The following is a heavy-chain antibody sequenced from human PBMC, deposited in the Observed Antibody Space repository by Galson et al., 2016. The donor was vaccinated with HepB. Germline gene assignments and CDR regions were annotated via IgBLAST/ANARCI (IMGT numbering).Heavy chain of an antibody. CDR1: GFTLAGQG. J-gene: IGHJ4*02. D-gene: IGHD1-7*01. CDR3: GGHGGNSA. CDR2: IVAGGNT. V-gene: IGHV3-23*01. Sequence: SLRLSCAASGFTLAGQGMSWVRQAPGKGLEWVSDIVAGGNTYYADSVKGRFTIPREISKNTSYLEMNSLRAEDTAIYYCGGHGGNSAWGQGTLVTVSS.